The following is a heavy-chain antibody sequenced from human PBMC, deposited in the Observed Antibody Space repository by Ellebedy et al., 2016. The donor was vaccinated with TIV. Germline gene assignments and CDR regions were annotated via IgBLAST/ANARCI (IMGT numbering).Heavy chain of an antibody. Sequence: GESLKISCAASGFTFSSYRMNWVRQAPGKGLEWVSSISTSSTYIYYADSLKGRFTISRDDAKNSLYLQMTSLRAEDSAVYYCARDAGGYCSGGGCYAFDFWGQGTLVTVSS. J-gene: IGHJ4*02. CDR1: GFTFSSYR. D-gene: IGHD2-15*01. V-gene: IGHV3-21*01. CDR2: ISTSSTYI. CDR3: ARDAGGYCSGGGCYAFDF.